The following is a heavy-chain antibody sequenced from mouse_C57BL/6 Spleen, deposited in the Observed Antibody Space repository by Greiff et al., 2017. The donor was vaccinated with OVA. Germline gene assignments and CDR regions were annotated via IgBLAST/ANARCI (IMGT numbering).Heavy chain of an antibody. CDR1: GYAFTSYW. J-gene: IGHJ4*01. Sequence: VQLQQSGAELVKPGASVKISCKASGYAFTSYWMHWVKQRPGQGLEWIGQIYPGDGDTNYNGKFKGKATLTADKSSITAYMQLSSLTSEDSAVYYCAPTTVDAMDYWGQGTSVTVSS. V-gene: IGHV1-80*01. CDR3: APTTVDAMDY. D-gene: IGHD1-1*01. CDR2: IYPGDGDT.